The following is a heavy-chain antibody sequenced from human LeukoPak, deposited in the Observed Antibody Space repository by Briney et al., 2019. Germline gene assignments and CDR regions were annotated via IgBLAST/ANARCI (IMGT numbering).Heavy chain of an antibody. CDR3: ARAYGSGSYYYYSYYYMDV. Sequence: SETLSLTCTVSGGSISSGGYYWSWIRQHPGKGLEWIGYIYYSGSTYYNPSLKSRVTISVDTSKNQFSLKLSSVTAADTAVYYCARAYGSGSYYYYSYYYMDVWGKGTTVTVSS. CDR1: GGSISSGGYY. D-gene: IGHD3-10*01. J-gene: IGHJ6*03. V-gene: IGHV4-31*03. CDR2: IYYSGST.